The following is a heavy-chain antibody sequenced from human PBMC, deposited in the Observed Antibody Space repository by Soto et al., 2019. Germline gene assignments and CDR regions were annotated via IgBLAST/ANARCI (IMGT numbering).Heavy chain of an antibody. CDR3: ARDHFNGNYYYYGMDV. J-gene: IGHJ6*02. CDR1: GFTFSSYA. D-gene: IGHD2-8*01. V-gene: IGHV3-30*04. Sequence: GGSLRLSCAASGFTFSSYAMHWVHQAPGKGLEWVAVISYDGSNKYYADSVKGRFTISRDNSKNTLYLQMNSLRAEDTAVYYCARDHFNGNYYYYGMDVWGQGTTVTVSS. CDR2: ISYDGSNK.